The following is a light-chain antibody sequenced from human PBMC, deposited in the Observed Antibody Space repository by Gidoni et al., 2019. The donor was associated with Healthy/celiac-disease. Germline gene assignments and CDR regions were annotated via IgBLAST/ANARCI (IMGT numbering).Light chain of an antibody. J-gene: IGLJ3*02. Sequence: QSALIQPASVSRSPGPSITIPCTGTSSDVGGYNYVSWYQQHPGKAPKLMISEVSNRPSGVSNRVSGSKSGNTASLTISGLQAEDEADYYCSSYTSSSTPQVFGGGTKLTVL. V-gene: IGLV2-14*01. CDR3: SSYTSSSTPQV. CDR2: EVS. CDR1: SSDVGGYNY.